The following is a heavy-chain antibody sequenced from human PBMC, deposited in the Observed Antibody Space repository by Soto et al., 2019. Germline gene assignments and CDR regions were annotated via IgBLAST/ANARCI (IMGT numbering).Heavy chain of an antibody. V-gene: IGHV3-33*01. J-gene: IGHJ4*02. Sequence: QVQLVESGGGVVQPGRSLRLSCAASEFTFSSFGRHWVRQAPGKGLEWVAVIWSDGGNKYYADSVKGRFTISRDNSKNTLYLQMNSLRAEDTAVYYCARWGIAAGDYWGQGTLVTVSS. CDR1: EFTFSSFG. D-gene: IGHD6-13*01. CDR3: ARWGIAAGDY. CDR2: IWSDGGNK.